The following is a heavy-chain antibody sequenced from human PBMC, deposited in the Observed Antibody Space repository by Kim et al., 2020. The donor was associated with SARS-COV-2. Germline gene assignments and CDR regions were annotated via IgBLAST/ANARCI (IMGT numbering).Heavy chain of an antibody. CDR2: FDPEDGET. J-gene: IGHJ5*02. V-gene: IGHV1-24*01. Sequence: ASVKVSCKVSGYTLTELSMHWVRQAPGKGREWMGGFDPEDGETIYAQKFQGRVTMTEDTSTDTAYMELSSLRSEDTAVCYCATGSPFPYSSGWCDPWGQGTLVTVSS. CDR3: ATGSPFPYSSGWCDP. D-gene: IGHD6-19*01. CDR1: GYTLTELS.